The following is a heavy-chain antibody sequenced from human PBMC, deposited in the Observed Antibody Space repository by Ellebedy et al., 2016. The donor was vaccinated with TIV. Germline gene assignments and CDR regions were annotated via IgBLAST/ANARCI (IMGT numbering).Heavy chain of an antibody. V-gene: IGHV3-30-3*01. Sequence: GESLKISCAASGFSFSSYDIHWVRQAPGKGLEWVGVISHDGSEKYYAGSVKGRFTISRDNSRNTVYLQMNNLRAEDTAVYYCARDSGRRRSWDNDYWGQGTLVTVSS. CDR3: ARDSGRRRSWDNDY. CDR2: ISHDGSEK. D-gene: IGHD3-10*01. CDR1: GFSFSSYD. J-gene: IGHJ4*02.